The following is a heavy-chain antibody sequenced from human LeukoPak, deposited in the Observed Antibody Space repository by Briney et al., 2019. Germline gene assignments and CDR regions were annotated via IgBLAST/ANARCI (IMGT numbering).Heavy chain of an antibody. CDR1: GGSISSTY. CDR2: IYTSGST. D-gene: IGHD2-2*02. J-gene: IGHJ3*02. Sequence: SETLSLTCTVPGGSISSTYWSWIRQPAGKGLEWIGRIYTSGSTNYNPSLKSRVTMSVDTSKNQFSLKLSSVTAADTAVYYCARDRFDIVVVPAAIGDAFDIWGQGTMVTVSS. V-gene: IGHV4-4*07. CDR3: ARDRFDIVVVPAAIGDAFDI.